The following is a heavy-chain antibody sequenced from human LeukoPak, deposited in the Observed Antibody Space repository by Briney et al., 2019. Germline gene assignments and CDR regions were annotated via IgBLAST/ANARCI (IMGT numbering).Heavy chain of an antibody. Sequence: EGSLRLSCAASGFTFSSYSMNWVRQAPGKGLEWVSSISSSSSYIYYADSVKGRFTISRDNAKNSLYLQMNSLRAEDTAVYYCASMAPFYLDSSTTPKDYWGQGTLVTVSS. V-gene: IGHV3-21*01. D-gene: IGHD6-13*01. CDR1: GFTFSSYS. CDR3: ASMAPFYLDSSTTPKDY. CDR2: ISSSSSYI. J-gene: IGHJ4*02.